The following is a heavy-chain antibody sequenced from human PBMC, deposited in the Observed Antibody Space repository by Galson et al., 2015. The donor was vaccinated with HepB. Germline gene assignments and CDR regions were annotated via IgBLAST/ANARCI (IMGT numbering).Heavy chain of an antibody. J-gene: IGHJ4*02. Sequence: SLRLSCAASGFTFSSYAMNWVRQAPGKGLEWVSSISGNGATPYYADSVKGRFTISRDNSKNTLYLQMNSLRAEDTAVYYCAKDLQPKDYWGQGTLVTVSS. CDR1: GFTFSSYA. CDR3: AKDLQPKDY. CDR2: ISGNGATP. V-gene: IGHV3-23*01. D-gene: IGHD1-1*01.